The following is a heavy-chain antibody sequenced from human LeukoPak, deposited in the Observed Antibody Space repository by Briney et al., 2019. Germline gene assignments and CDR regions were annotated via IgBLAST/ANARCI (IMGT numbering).Heavy chain of an antibody. CDR1: GFTFSDYY. CDR2: ISISGSDI. CDR3: AKQLGYCSDGSCYFPY. V-gene: IGHV3-23*01. Sequence: PGGSLRLSCAASGFTFSDYYMSWVRQAPGKGLEWLSYISISGSDIYYADSVQGRFTISRDNSKSTLCLQMNSLRAEDTAVYYCAKQLGYCSDGSCYFPYWGQGTLVTVSS. D-gene: IGHD2-15*01. J-gene: IGHJ4*02.